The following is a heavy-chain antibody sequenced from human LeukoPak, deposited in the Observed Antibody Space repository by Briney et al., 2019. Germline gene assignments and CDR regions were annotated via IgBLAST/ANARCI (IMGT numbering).Heavy chain of an antibody. D-gene: IGHD2-15*01. CDR3: ARDRYCSGGSCYRAAFDI. CDR2: ISYDGSNK. J-gene: IGHJ3*02. Sequence: GGSLRLSCAASGFTFSSYAMHWVRQAPGKGLEWVAVISYDGSNKYYADSVKGRFTISRDNSKNTLYLQMNSLRAEDTAVYYCARDRYCSGGSCYRAAFDIWGQGTMVTVSS. CDR1: GFTFSSYA. V-gene: IGHV3-30-3*01.